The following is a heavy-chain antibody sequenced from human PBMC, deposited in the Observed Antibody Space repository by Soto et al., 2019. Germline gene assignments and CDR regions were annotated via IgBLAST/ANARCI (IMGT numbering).Heavy chain of an antibody. CDR3: AKDRAAVTGAYYYYAMDV. D-gene: IGHD6-19*01. CDR2: ISWDGGKT. V-gene: IGHV3-43*01. Sequence: EVQLVESGGVVVQPGGSLRLSCAASGFTCDEYTMHWVRQAPGKSLEWVSLISWDGGKTYYADSVKGRFTISRDNSKNTLPLQMNSLTTEDSASYYCAKDRAAVTGAYYYYAMDVWGQGTTVTVSS. J-gene: IGHJ6*02. CDR1: GFTCDEYT.